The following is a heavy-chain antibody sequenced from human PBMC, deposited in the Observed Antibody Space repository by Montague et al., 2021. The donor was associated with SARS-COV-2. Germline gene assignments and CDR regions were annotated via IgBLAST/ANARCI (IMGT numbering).Heavy chain of an antibody. CDR1: GGSFSGYY. CDR2: INHGGST. J-gene: IGHJ6*01. V-gene: IGHV4-34*01. D-gene: IGHD3-10*01. CDR3: ARLRDGVVPSPILGVGPYYSYNERDV. Sequence: SETLSLTCAVYGGSFSGYYWNWIRQPPGKGLEWIGEINHGGSTKYSPSLKSRLTISADTSKNQFSLKLTSVAAADTAVYYCARLRDGVVPSPILGVGPYYSYNERDVGGRGTTVTVSS.